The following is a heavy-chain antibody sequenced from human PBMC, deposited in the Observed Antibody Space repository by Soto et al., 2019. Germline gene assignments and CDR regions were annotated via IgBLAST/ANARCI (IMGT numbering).Heavy chain of an antibody. CDR3: ARGPTDYYDNSANYFLDY. J-gene: IGHJ4*02. D-gene: IGHD3-22*01. CDR1: GYTFITYG. V-gene: IGHV1-18*01. Sequence: QVQLVQSGAEVKKPGASVKVSCKASGYTFITYGVSWVRQAPGQGLDWLGWISTYNGNTRYAERLQERVTMTTDTTTNTAYMELRNLRSDDTAVYYCARGPTDYYDNSANYFLDYWGQGTLVTVSS. CDR2: ISTYNGNT.